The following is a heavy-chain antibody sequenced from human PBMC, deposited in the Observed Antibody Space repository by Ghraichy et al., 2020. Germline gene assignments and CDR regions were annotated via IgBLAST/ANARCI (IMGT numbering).Heavy chain of an antibody. V-gene: IGHV2-5*02. J-gene: IGHJ4*02. Sequence: SGPTLVKPTETLTLTCTFSGFSISTSGVGVGWIRQPPGKALEWLAFIYWDDDKRYRPSLRSRLSITKDTSKNQVVLTMTNMDPEDTATYYCANRALRNFDWDNGYCDHWGPGTLVTVSS. D-gene: IGHD3-9*01. CDR3: ANRALRNFDWDNGYCDH. CDR2: IYWDDDK. CDR1: GFSISTSGVG.